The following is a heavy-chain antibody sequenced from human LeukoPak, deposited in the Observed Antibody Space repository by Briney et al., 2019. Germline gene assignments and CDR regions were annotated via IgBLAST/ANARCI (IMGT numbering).Heavy chain of an antibody. V-gene: IGHV3-23*01. CDR3: ARSPRGLWFGPSGACDI. J-gene: IGHJ3*02. Sequence: PGESLRLSCAASGFTFTNYSMSWVRQPPGKGLEWVAVITDSGGYTNYADDEKGRFTISRDNYKDTLYLQMNSLRAEDTALYYCARSPRGLWFGPSGACDIWGPGTMVTVSS. CDR1: GFTFTNYS. D-gene: IGHD3-10*01. CDR2: ITDSGGYT.